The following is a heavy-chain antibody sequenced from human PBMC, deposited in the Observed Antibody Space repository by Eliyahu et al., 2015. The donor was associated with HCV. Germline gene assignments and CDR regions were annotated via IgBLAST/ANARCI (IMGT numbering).Heavy chain of an antibody. V-gene: IGHV3-73*02. CDR1: GXTFSASA. D-gene: IGHD2-2*01. CDR2: IRSRVNNEAT. CDR3: SRHNSDQFDQLDY. Sequence: EVQLVESGGGLVQPGGSLKLSXATSGXTFSASAXPWVRQVPGKGLXWVGRIRSRVNNEATAYGVSVKGRFTITRDDSHNTVYLQMNSLKTEDTAVYYCSRHNSDQFDQLDYWGQGTLVTVSS. J-gene: IGHJ4*02.